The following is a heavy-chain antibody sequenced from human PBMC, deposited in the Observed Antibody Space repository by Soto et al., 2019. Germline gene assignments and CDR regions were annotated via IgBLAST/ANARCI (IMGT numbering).Heavy chain of an antibody. J-gene: IGHJ4*02. Sequence: GGSLRLSCAASGFIFRNSGMHWVRQAPGKGLEWVAVISDDGRSDYYADSVRGRLTISRDNSKNTVYLQMNSLREEDTAVYYCAKESHYYDSSGYPPLHYWGQGTLVTVSS. V-gene: IGHV3-30*18. CDR1: GFIFRNSG. D-gene: IGHD3-22*01. CDR3: AKESHYYDSSGYPPLHY. CDR2: ISDDGRSD.